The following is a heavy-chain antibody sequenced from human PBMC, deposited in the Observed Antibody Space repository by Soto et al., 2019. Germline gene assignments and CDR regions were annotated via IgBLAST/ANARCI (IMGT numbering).Heavy chain of an antibody. CDR1: GFTFSSYA. Sequence: GGSLRLSCAASGFTFSSYAMTWVRQAPGKGLEWVSVITYNGDNTYYADSVKGRFTISRDNSKDTVHLQMNSLRAEDTAVYYCARYIRGPTAFYFDFWGPGVLVTVSS. J-gene: IGHJ4*02. V-gene: IGHV3-23*01. CDR2: ITYNGDNT. CDR3: ARYIRGPTAFYFDF. D-gene: IGHD2-21*02.